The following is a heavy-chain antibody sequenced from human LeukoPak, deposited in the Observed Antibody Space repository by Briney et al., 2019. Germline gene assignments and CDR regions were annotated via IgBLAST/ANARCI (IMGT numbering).Heavy chain of an antibody. CDR2: IYYSGST. Sequence: SLSLACTVSGGSIISSAYYWSWIRHPPGKGLEWIWHIYYSGSTYYNPSLKSRVTISLDTSKNQFSLKLRSVTVADTAVYYCVRTEVSSGSEDYWGQGTLVTVS. D-gene: IGHD6-19*01. CDR3: VRTEVSSGSEDY. CDR1: GGSIISSAYY. V-gene: IGHV4-30-4*08. J-gene: IGHJ4*02.